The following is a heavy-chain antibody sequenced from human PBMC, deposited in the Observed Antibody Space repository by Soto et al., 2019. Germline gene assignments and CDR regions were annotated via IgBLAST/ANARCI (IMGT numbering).Heavy chain of an antibody. Sequence: QVQLVQSVAEVKKPGSSVKVSCKASGGTFSSYTISWVRQAPGQGLEWMGRIIPILGIANYAQKFQGRVTITADKSTSTDYMELSSLRSEDTAVYYCARDPSRSLQLVQGWFDPWGQGNLVTVSS. V-gene: IGHV1-69*08. J-gene: IGHJ5*02. D-gene: IGHD6-13*01. CDR3: ARDPSRSLQLVQGWFDP. CDR1: GGTFSSYT. CDR2: IIPILGIA.